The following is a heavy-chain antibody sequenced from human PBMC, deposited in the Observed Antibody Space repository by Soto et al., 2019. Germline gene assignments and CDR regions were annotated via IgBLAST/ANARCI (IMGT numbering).Heavy chain of an antibody. CDR2: ITPFNGNT. CDR1: GYTFTYRY. D-gene: IGHD1-26*01. Sequence: GASVKVSCKASGYTFTYRYLHWVRQAPGQALEWMGWITPFNGNTNYAQKFQDRVTITRDRSMSTAYMELSSLRSEDTAMYYCAGSSGSYALNYGMDVWGQGTTVTVSS. J-gene: IGHJ6*02. V-gene: IGHV1-45*02. CDR3: AGSSGSYALNYGMDV.